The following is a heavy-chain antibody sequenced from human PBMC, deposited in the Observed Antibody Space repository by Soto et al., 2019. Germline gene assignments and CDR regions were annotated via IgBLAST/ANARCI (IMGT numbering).Heavy chain of an antibody. V-gene: IGHV3-7*01. CDR3: VTDLNWQGH. CDR2: IKYDGSEE. J-gene: IGHJ4*02. CDR1: GFSFISVW. Sequence: GGSLILSCVVSGFSFISVWMTWVRQAPGKGLECVANIKYDGSEEYYVDSVKGRFTISRDNAKNSLYLQMNSLRDEDSAVYYCVTDLNWQGHWCQGT.